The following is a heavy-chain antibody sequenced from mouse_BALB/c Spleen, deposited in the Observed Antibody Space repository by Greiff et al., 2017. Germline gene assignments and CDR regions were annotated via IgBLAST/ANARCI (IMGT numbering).Heavy chain of an antibody. CDR2: INPSTGYT. V-gene: IGHV1-7*01. CDR3: ARGGGYDAMDY. J-gene: IGHJ4*01. D-gene: IGHD2-2*01. CDR1: GYTFTSYW. Sequence: QVQLKESGAELAKPGASVKMSCKASGYTFTSYWMHWVKQRPGQGLEWIGYINPSTGYTEYNQKFKDKATLTADKSSSTAYMQLSSLTSEDSAVYYCARGGGYDAMDYWGQGTSVTVSS.